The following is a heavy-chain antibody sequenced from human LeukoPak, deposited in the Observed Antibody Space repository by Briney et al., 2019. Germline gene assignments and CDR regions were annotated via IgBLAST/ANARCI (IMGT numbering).Heavy chain of an antibody. D-gene: IGHD3-16*02. V-gene: IGHV3-23*01. Sequence: GGSLRLSCAASGFAFSSYDMSWVRQAPGKGLEWVSSLTTDGGSTEYADSVKGRFTISRDNSKNTLYLQMNSLRAEDTAVYYCAKGGGIRLGELSLYRYYYYYGMDVWGQGTTVTVSS. CDR2: LTTDGGST. CDR1: GFAFSSYD. J-gene: IGHJ6*02. CDR3: AKGGGIRLGELSLYRYYYYYGMDV.